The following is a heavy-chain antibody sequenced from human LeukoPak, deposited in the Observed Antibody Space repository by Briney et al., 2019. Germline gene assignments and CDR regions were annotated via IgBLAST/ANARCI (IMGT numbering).Heavy chain of an antibody. J-gene: IGHJ2*01. D-gene: IGHD2-21*02. Sequence: GGSLRLSCAASGFTFSSYWMHWVRQAPGKGLVWVSRINSDGSSTSYADSVKGRFTISRDNSKNTLYLQMNSLRAEDTAVYYCARAPKAFIVVVTARDWYFDLWGRGTLVTVSS. V-gene: IGHV3-74*01. CDR3: ARAPKAFIVVVTARDWYFDL. CDR1: GFTFSSYW. CDR2: INSDGSST.